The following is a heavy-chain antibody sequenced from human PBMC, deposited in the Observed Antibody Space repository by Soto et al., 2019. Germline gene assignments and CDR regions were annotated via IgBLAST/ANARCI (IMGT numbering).Heavy chain of an antibody. CDR1: GFVFSVYY. D-gene: IGHD1-1*01. V-gene: IGHV3-74*03. J-gene: IGHJ4*02. CDR3: TRGPRPSSIGTGAY. Sequence: EVQLEQSGGGLVKPGESLRLSCAASGFVFSVYYMHWVRQVPGRGPVWVARISDDGKNTTYADSVKGRFTISRDNAKDTLYLQMSNLRPEDTAVYYCTRGPRPSSIGTGAYWGRGTQVTVSS. CDR2: ISDDGKNT.